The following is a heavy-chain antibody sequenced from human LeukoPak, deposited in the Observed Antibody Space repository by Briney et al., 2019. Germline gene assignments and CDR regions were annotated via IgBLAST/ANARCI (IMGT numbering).Heavy chain of an antibody. Sequence: PGGSLRLSCAASGFTFSDYYMSWIRRAPGKGLEWVSYIAASGGAIYYADSVKGRFSISRDNAKNSLYLQMNSLRAEDTAVYFCARGHYGLDVWGQGTTITVSS. CDR3: ARGHYGLDV. V-gene: IGHV3-11*01. CDR2: IAASGGAI. CDR1: GFTFSDYY. J-gene: IGHJ6*02.